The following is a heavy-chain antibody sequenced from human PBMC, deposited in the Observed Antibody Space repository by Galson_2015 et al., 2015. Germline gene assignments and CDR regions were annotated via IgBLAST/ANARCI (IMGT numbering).Heavy chain of an antibody. CDR3: ARAYFDWLPPFDL. D-gene: IGHD3-9*01. V-gene: IGHV3-9*03. J-gene: IGHJ5*02. CDR2: ITWKSDNI. Sequence: SLRLSCAASGFTFDDYAMHWVRQTPGKGLEWVSGITWKSDNIAYADAVKGRFTISRDNSKSTLYLLMDSLRTEDMAVYYCARAYFDWLPPFDLWGQGTLVTVSS. CDR1: GFTFDDYA.